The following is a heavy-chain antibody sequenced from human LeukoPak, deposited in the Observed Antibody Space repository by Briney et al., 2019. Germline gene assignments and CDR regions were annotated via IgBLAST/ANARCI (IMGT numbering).Heavy chain of an antibody. CDR3: ARGAVAGSWSDFAAFDI. Sequence: PGGSLRPSCAASGFTFSDYYMTWIRQAPGKGLEWVSYISSSASPIYYADSVKGRFTISRDNARNSLYLQMNTLRADDTAVYYCARGAVAGSWSDFAAFDIWGQGTMVTVSS. CDR1: GFTFSDYY. D-gene: IGHD6-19*01. CDR2: ISSSASPI. V-gene: IGHV3-11*01. J-gene: IGHJ3*02.